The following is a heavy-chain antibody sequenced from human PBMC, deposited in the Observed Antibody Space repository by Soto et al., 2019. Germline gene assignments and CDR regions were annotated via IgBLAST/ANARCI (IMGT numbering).Heavy chain of an antibody. CDR3: ARQEPKWYYYGMDV. D-gene: IGHD1-1*01. Sequence: SETLSLTCTVSGGSISSSSYYWGWIRQPPGKGLEWIGSIYYSGSTYYNPSLKSRVTISVDTSKNQFSLKLSSVTAADTAVYYCARQEPKWYYYGMDVWGQGTTVTVSS. J-gene: IGHJ6*02. CDR1: GGSISSSSYY. V-gene: IGHV4-39*01. CDR2: IYYSGST.